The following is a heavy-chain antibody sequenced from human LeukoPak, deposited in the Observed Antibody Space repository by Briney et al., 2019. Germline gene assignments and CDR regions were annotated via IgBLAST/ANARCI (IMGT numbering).Heavy chain of an antibody. CDR3: ARVSGSYSYNPDPELDY. D-gene: IGHD1-26*01. CDR1: GFTFRSYS. J-gene: IGHJ4*02. V-gene: IGHV3-21*01. CDR2: ISSSSSYI. Sequence: GGSLRLSCAASGFTFRSYSMNWVRQAPGKGLEWVSSISSSSSYIYYADSVKGRFTISRDNAKNSLYLQMNSLRAEDTAVYYCARVSGSYSYNPDPELDYWGQGTLVTVSS.